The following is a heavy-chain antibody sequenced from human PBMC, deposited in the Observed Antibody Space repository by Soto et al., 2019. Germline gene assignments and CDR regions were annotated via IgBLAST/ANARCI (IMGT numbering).Heavy chain of an antibody. CDR3: VRGVVPKSYYGMDV. V-gene: IGHV3-74*01. CDR1: GFTFNTYW. D-gene: IGHD3-10*01. Sequence: EVQLVESGGGLVQSGGSLRLSCAASGFTFNTYWIHWVRQAPGKGLVWVSRINTDGSSTTYADFVKGRFTISRDNTKNTLYLQMNSLRAEDTAVYYCVRGVVPKSYYGMDVWGQGTTVTASS. CDR2: INTDGSST. J-gene: IGHJ6*02.